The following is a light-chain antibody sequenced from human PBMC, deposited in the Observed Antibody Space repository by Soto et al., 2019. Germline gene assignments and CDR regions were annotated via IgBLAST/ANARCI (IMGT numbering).Light chain of an antibody. V-gene: IGLV1-44*01. CDR2: IND. J-gene: IGLJ1*01. CDR1: SSNIGDNP. CDR3: AAWDDSLNAL. Sequence: QSVLTQPPSASGTPGQRITISCSGSSSNIGDNPVNWYQQLPGAAPKLLIYINDQRPSGVPDRFSGSKSGTSASLAIRVLQPEEEADYYCAAWDDSLNALFGTGTKLTVL.